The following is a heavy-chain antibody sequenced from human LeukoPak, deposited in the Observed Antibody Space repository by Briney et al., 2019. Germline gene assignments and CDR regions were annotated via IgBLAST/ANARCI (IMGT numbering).Heavy chain of an antibody. CDR1: GFTFSSYS. Sequence: GGSLRLSCAASGFTFSSYSMNWVRQAPGKGLEWVSSISSSSSYIYYADSVKGRFTISRDNAKNSLYLQMNSLRAEDTAVYYCARDEYGSGSYAMYNWFDPWGQGTLVTVSS. CDR2: ISSSSSYI. CDR3: ARDEYGSGSYAMYNWFDP. V-gene: IGHV3-21*01. D-gene: IGHD3-10*01. J-gene: IGHJ5*02.